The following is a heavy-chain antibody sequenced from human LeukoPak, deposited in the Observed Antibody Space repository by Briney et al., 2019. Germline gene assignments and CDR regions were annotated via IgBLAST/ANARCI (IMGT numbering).Heavy chain of an antibody. Sequence: GGSLRLSCAASGFTFSSYAMSWVRQAPGKGLEWVSAISGSGGSTYYADSVKGRFTISRDNSKNTLYLQMNSLRAEDTAVYYCAKDGAGSGRSRGWFDPWGRGPLVTVSS. J-gene: IGHJ5*02. D-gene: IGHD3-10*01. CDR2: ISGSGGST. V-gene: IGHV3-23*01. CDR3: AKDGAGSGRSRGWFDP. CDR1: GFTFSSYA.